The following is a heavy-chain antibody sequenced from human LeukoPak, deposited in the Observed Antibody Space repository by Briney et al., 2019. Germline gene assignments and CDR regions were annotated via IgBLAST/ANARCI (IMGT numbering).Heavy chain of an antibody. V-gene: IGHV5-51*01. CDR3: ARGPDSSGWMKINNWFDP. CDR1: GYSFTSYW. CDR2: IYPGDSDT. J-gene: IGHJ5*02. Sequence: GESLKTSCKGSGYSFTSYWIGWVRQMPGKGLEWMGIIYPGDSDTRYSPSFQGQVTISADKSISTAYLQWSSLKASDTAMYYCARGPDSSGWMKINNWFDPWGQGTLVTVSS. D-gene: IGHD6-19*01.